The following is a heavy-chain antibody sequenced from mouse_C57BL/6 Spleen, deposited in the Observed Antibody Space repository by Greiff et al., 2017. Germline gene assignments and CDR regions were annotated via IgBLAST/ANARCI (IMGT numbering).Heavy chain of an antibody. Sequence: EVQLVESGGGLVKPGGSLKLSCAASGFTFSRYAMSWVRQTPEKRLEWVATISDGGRYTYFPDTVKGRFTISIDKAKNNLYLQMSHLKSEDTAMYYCAREGSSYYFDYWGQGTTRTVSS. D-gene: IGHD1-1*01. CDR1: GFTFSRYA. CDR3: AREGSSYYFDY. J-gene: IGHJ2*01. CDR2: ISDGGRYT. V-gene: IGHV5-4*01.